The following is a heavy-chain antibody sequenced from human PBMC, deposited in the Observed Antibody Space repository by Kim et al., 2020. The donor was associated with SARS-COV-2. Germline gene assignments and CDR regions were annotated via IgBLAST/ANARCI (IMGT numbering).Heavy chain of an antibody. CDR2: GNGNT. J-gene: IGHJ4*02. Sequence: GNGNTNYAHEFQDKVTITRDMSTSTAYMELSSLRSEDTAVYYCASSGPDYWGQGTLVTVSS. V-gene: IGHV1-58*01. CDR3: ASSGPDY.